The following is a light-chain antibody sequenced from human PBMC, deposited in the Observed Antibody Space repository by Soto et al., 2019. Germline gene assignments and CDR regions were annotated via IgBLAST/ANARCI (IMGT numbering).Light chain of an antibody. CDR2: GAY. Sequence: EIVMTQSPATLSVSPGERATLSCRASQSVSSNLAWYQQKPGQAPRLLIYGAYTRATGIPARFSGSGSGTEFTLTISSLQSEDFAVYYCQQYNSWQTFGQGTKLEIK. J-gene: IGKJ2*01. CDR3: QQYNSWQT. CDR1: QSVSSN. V-gene: IGKV3D-15*01.